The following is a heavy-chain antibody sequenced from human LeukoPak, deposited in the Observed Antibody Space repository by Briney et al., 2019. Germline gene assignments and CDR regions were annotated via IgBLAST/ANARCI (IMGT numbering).Heavy chain of an antibody. CDR1: GGSISSGDYY. CDR2: IYYSGST. V-gene: IGHV4-30-4*01. CDR3: ARRWWYDSSGLDAFDI. J-gene: IGHJ3*02. D-gene: IGHD3-22*01. Sequence: SQTLSLTCTVSGGSISSGDYYWSWIRQPPGRGLEWIGYIYYSGSTYYNPSLKSRVTISVDTSKNQFSLKLSSVTAADTAVYYCARRWWYDSSGLDAFDIWGQGTMVTVSS.